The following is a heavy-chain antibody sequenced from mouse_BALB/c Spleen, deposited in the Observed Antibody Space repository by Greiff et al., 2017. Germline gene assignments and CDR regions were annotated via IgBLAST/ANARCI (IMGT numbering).Heavy chain of an antibody. CDR3: TRGTGVFAY. J-gene: IGHJ3*01. V-gene: IGHV6-6*02. Sequence: EVKLVESGGGLVQPGGSMKLSCVASGFTFSNYWMNWVRQSPEKGLEWVAEIRLKSNNYATHYAESVKGRFTISRDDSKSSVYLQMNNLRAEDTGIYYCTRGTGVFAYWGQGTLVTVSA. CDR1: GFTFSNYW. CDR2: IRLKSNNYAT. D-gene: IGHD4-1*01.